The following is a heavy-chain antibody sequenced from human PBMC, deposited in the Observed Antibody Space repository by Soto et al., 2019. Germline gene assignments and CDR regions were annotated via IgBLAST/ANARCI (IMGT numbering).Heavy chain of an antibody. CDR3: ARDQSDGYGHYSWDY. Sequence: WGSLLLSCAASVFTFSSYSMSWVRQAPGKGLEWVANIKQDGSEKYYVDSVKGRFTISIDNAKNSLYLQMNSLRAEDTAVYYCARDQSDGYGHYSWDYWGQGTMVTVSS. CDR2: IKQDGSEK. V-gene: IGHV3-7*01. D-gene: IGHD4-17*01. J-gene: IGHJ4*02. CDR1: VFTFSSYS.